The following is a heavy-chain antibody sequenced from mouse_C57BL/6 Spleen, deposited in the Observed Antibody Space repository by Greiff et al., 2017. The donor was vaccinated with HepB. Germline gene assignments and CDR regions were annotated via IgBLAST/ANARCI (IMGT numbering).Heavy chain of an antibody. CDR3: ATLGDYEAFDY. J-gene: IGHJ2*01. CDR1: GFTFSDFY. CDR2: SRNKANDYTT. D-gene: IGHD2-4*01. Sequence: EVKVVESGGGLVQSGRSLRLSCATSGFTFSDFYMEWVRQAPGKGLEWIAASRNKANDYTTEYSASVKGRFIVSRDTSQSILYLQMNALRAEDTAIYYCATLGDYEAFDYWGQGTTLTVS. V-gene: IGHV7-1*01.